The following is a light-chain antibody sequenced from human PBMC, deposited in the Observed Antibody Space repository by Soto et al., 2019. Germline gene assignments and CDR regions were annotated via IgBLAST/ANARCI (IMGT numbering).Light chain of an antibody. CDR2: KAS. CDR1: QSISNS. J-gene: IGKJ4*01. CDR3: RQYVSYPVT. Sequence: DIQMTQSPSTLSASVGDRVTITCRASQSISNSLAWYQQKPGKAPNLLIYKASSLESGVPSRFSGSGSGTEFTLTISSLQPDYFATYYCRQYVSYPVTFGGGTKVEMK. V-gene: IGKV1-5*03.